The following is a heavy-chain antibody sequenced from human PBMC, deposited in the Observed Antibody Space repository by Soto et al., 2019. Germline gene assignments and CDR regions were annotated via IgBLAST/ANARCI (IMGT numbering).Heavy chain of an antibody. CDR3: ARGRVRIGARPENWFDP. V-gene: IGHV6-1*01. J-gene: IGHJ5*02. Sequence: QVPLQLSGPGLVKPSQTLSLTCAISGDSVSSNSAAWNWIRQSPSRGLEWLGRTYYSSKWYPDYALSLRSRITINPDTSKNQISLHLNSVTPEDTGVYYCARGRVRIGARPENWFDPWGQGTLVTVSS. D-gene: IGHD6-6*01. CDR1: GDSVSSNSAA. CDR2: TYYSSKWYP.